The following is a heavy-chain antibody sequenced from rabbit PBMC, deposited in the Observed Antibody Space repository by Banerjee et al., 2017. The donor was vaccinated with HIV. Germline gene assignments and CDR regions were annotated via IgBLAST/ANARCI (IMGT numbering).Heavy chain of an antibody. CDR3: ARVLAGVIGWNFDL. Sequence: QSLEESGGDLVKPEGSLTLTCTASGFSFSNGYVMCWVRQAPGKGLEWIACINTSSGNTVYASWAKGRFTISSHNAQNTLYLQLNNLTVADTATYFCARVLAGVIGWNFDLWGPGTLVTVS. D-gene: IGHD4-1*01. V-gene: IGHV1S40*01. CDR1: GFSFSNGYV. CDR2: INTSSGNT. J-gene: IGHJ4*01.